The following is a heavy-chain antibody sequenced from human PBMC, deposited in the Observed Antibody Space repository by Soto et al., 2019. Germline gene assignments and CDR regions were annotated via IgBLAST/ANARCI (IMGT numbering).Heavy chain of an antibody. CDR3: AGGWFGEVVYYFDY. D-gene: IGHD3-10*01. CDR2: ISAYSGNT. J-gene: IGHJ4*02. Sequence: QVQLVQSGAEVKKPGASVKVSCKASGYTFTSYGISWVRQAPGQGLEWRGWISAYSGNTNYAQKLQGRVTMTTDTFTSTAYMELRSLRSDDTAVYYCAGGWFGEVVYYFDYWGQGTLVTVSA. V-gene: IGHV1-18*01. CDR1: GYTFTSYG.